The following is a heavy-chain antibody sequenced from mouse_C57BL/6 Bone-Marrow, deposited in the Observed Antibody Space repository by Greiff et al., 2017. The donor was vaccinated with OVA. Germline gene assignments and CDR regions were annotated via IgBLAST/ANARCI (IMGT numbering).Heavy chain of an antibody. CDR3: AREWSVGEYFDV. Sequence: EVQLQESGPGLVKPSQSVFLTCTVSGISITTGNYRWSWLRQFPGIKLEWIGYIYYSCTITYNPSLTSRTTITRYTPKNQFFLEMNSLTAENTARDCCAREWSVGEYFDVWGTGTTVTVSS. CDR1: GISITTGNYR. D-gene: IGHD1-1*02. J-gene: IGHJ1*03. CDR2: IYYSCTI. V-gene: IGHV3-5*01.